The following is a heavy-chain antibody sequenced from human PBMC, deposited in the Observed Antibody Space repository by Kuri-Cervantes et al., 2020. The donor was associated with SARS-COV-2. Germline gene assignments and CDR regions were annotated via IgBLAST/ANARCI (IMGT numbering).Heavy chain of an antibody. CDR3: ARTITIFGVGRAFDI. J-gene: IGHJ3*02. D-gene: IGHD3-3*01. CDR1: GGSISSSNW. Sequence: SETLSLTCAVSGGSISSSNWWSWIRQPPGKGLEWIGSIYHSGSTYYNPSLKSRVTISVDTSKNQFSLKLSSVTAADTAVYYCARTITIFGVGRAFDIWGQGTMVTVSS. CDR2: IYHSGST. V-gene: IGHV4-38-2*01.